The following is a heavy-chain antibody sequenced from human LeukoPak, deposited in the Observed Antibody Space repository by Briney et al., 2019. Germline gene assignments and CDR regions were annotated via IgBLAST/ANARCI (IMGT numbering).Heavy chain of an antibody. V-gene: IGHV3-48*02. CDR3: ARDQYYYDSVCHPT. J-gene: IGHJ4*02. CDR1: GFTFSDYK. D-gene: IGHD3-22*01. Sequence: GASLRPSCAASGFTFSDYKMNWVSQDPGKGMEWDSYISSRSTTIYYADSVKGRFTISRDDAKKSLYLQMNSLRDDDTAVYYCARDQYYYDSVCHPTWGQGTLVTVSS. CDR2: ISSRSTTI.